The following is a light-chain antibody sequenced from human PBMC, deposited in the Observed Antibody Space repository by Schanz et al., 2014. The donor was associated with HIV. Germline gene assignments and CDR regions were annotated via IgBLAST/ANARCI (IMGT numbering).Light chain of an antibody. Sequence: NFMLTQPHSVSESPGKTVIISCTRSSGSIASAYVQWYQQRPGSAPTTVIYEDNQRPSGVPDRFSGSIDSSSNSASLTISGLKTEDEADYYCQSYDSSNHVVFGGGTKLTVL. J-gene: IGLJ2*01. CDR3: QSYDSSNHVV. CDR1: SGSIASAY. V-gene: IGLV6-57*04. CDR2: EDN.